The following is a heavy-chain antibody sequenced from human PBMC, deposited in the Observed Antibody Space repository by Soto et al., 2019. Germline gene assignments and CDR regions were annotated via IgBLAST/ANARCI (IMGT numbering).Heavy chain of an antibody. CDR2: ISGSGGST. Sequence: EVQLLESGGGLVQPGGSLRLSCAASGFTFSSYAMSWVRQAPGKGLEWVSAISGSGGSTYYADSVQGRFTISRDNSKNTRYPQMNSLRAEDTAVYYCAKPLSCYDSSGYYPWGQGNLVTVSS. V-gene: IGHV3-23*01. CDR1: GFTFSSYA. CDR3: AKPLSCYDSSGYYP. J-gene: IGHJ5*02. D-gene: IGHD3-22*01.